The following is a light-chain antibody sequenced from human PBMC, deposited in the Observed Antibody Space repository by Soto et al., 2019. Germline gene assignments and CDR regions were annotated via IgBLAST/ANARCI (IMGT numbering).Light chain of an antibody. Sequence: IVLAQSPTTLSLTPGERATLSCRASQSVSIYLAWYQQKPGQAPRLLIYDASNRATGIPARFSGSGSGTDFTLTISSLEPEDFAVYYCQQRSNWPPWTFGQRAKVDI. CDR3: QQRSNWPPWT. J-gene: IGKJ1*01. V-gene: IGKV3-11*01. CDR1: QSVSIY. CDR2: DAS.